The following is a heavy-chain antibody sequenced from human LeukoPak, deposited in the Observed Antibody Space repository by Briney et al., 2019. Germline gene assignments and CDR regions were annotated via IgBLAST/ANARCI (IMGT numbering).Heavy chain of an antibody. CDR2: ISAYNGNT. Sequence: ASVKVSCKASGYTFTSYGISWVRQAPGQGLEWMGWISAYNGNTNYAQKLQSRVTMTTDTSTSTAYMELRSLRSDDTAVYYCARRGTHSSWYGSSGWYDNWFDPWGQGTLVTVSS. CDR3: ARRGTHSSWYGSSGWYDNWFDP. V-gene: IGHV1-18*01. D-gene: IGHD6-19*01. J-gene: IGHJ5*02. CDR1: GYTFTSYG.